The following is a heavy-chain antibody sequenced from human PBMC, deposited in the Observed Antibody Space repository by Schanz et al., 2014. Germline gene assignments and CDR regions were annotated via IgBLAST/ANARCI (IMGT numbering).Heavy chain of an antibody. CDR2: INPSSGST. Sequence: QVQLVQSGAEVKKPGASVKVSCKASGHPFTAYYMHWVRQAPGQGLEWMGIINPSSGSTSCAQKFQGRVTMTTDTSTSTAYMELRSLRSDDTAVYYCARDRRLQRQSGWDYWGQGTLVTVSS. CDR1: GHPFTAYY. CDR3: ARDRRLQRQSGWDY. D-gene: IGHD3-10*01. J-gene: IGHJ4*02. V-gene: IGHV1-46*01.